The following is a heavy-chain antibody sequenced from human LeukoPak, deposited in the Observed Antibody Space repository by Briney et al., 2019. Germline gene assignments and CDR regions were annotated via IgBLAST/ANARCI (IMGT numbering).Heavy chain of an antibody. J-gene: IGHJ1*01. Sequence: GGSLRLSCAASGFTFSSYSMNWVRQAPGKGVEWVSYISRSSSNIYYADSVKGRFTISRDNAKPSLYLQINSPPSEPTALYFCARRGATWAAEFFPHWGQGTLVTVSS. CDR2: ISRSSSNI. CDR3: ARRGATWAAEFFPH. D-gene: IGHD4/OR15-4a*01. V-gene: IGHV3-48*01. CDR1: GFTFSSYS.